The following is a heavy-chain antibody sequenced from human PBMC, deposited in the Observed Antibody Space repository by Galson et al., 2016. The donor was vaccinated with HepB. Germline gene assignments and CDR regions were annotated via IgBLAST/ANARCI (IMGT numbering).Heavy chain of an antibody. D-gene: IGHD3-22*01. CDR3: ASDRGYSDPSGYHVFRT. J-gene: IGHJ4*02. V-gene: IGHV3-23*01. Sequence: SLRLSCAASGFTFSNYAMNWVRQAPGKGLEWVSRISHRDQSANYPDSVKGRFTVSRDNSKNTLYLQMNGLRPEDTAVYYCASDRGYSDPSGYHVFRTWGQGTLVTVSS. CDR1: GFTFSNYA. CDR2: ISHRDQSA.